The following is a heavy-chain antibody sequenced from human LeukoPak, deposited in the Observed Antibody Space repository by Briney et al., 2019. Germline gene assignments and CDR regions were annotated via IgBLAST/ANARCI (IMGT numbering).Heavy chain of an antibody. V-gene: IGHV3-48*03. Sequence: PGGSLRLSCAASGFIFSRFEMTSVRQAPGKGLEWVSYISSSGSTMYYADSLKGRITLSRDNAKNSLDLQMNSLRDEDTAVYYCARIVGATTRIDYWGQGTLVTVSS. CDR1: GFIFSRFE. CDR3: ARIVGATTRIDY. J-gene: IGHJ4*02. D-gene: IGHD1-26*01. CDR2: ISSSGSTM.